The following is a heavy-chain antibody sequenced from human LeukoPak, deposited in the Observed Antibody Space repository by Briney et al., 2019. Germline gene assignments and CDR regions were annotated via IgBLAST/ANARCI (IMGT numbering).Heavy chain of an antibody. CDR2: IYPGDSDT. Sequence: GESLKISCKGSGYSFTSYWIGWVRQMPGKGLEWMGIIYPGDSDTRYSPSFQGQVTISADKSISTAYLQWSSLKASDTATYYCARKLYDSSGYNNWFDPWGQGTLVTVSS. CDR1: GYSFTSYW. V-gene: IGHV5-51*01. D-gene: IGHD3-22*01. J-gene: IGHJ5*02. CDR3: ARKLYDSSGYNNWFDP.